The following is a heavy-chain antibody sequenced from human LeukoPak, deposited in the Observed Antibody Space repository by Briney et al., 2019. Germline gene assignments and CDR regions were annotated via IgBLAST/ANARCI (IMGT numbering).Heavy chain of an antibody. CDR3: ARLNNRDTSGYYLDY. D-gene: IGHD3-22*01. J-gene: IGHJ4*02. CDR2: IYPGDSDT. Sequence: GESLKISCQGSGYSFTNYWIGWVRQMPGKGLEWMGIIYPGDSDTRYSPSFQGQVTISADKSISTAYLQWSSLKASDTAIYYCARLNNRDTSGYYLDYWGQGTLVTVSS. CDR1: GYSFTNYW. V-gene: IGHV5-51*01.